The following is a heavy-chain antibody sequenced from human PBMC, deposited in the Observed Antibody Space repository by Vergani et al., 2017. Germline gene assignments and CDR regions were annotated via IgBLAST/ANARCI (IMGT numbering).Heavy chain of an antibody. CDR2: ISGSGGNT. V-gene: IGHV3-23*01. CDR3: TKARYPNCKGGYCYSYYDGLDL. D-gene: IGHD3-22*01. CDR1: GFTFSSYA. Sequence: EVQLLESGGNLIQPGGSLRLSCGASGFTFSSYAMTWVRLAPGKGLQWVSAISGSGGNTFYTDSVKGRFTISRDNSKDTLYLQMNSLRVEDTAIYYCTKARYPNCKGGYCYSYYDGLDLWGQGTTVTVSS. J-gene: IGHJ6*02.